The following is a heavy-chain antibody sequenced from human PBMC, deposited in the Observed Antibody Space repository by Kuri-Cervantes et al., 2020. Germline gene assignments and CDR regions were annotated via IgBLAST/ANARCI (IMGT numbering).Heavy chain of an antibody. J-gene: IGHJ4*02. V-gene: IGHV3-21*01. CDR3: ARGDSFWYNYTIQYHFDY. CDR2: ISSSSSYI. D-gene: IGHD1-1*01. CDR1: GFTFSSYS. Sequence: GGSLRLSCAASGFTFSSYSMNWVRQAPGKGLEWVSSISSSSSYIYYADSVKGRFTISRDNAKNSLILQMSSLRAEDTAFYYCARGDSFWYNYTIQYHFDYWGQGTLVTVSS.